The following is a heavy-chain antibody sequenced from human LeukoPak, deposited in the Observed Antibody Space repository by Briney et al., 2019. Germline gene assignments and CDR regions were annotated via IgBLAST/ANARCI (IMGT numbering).Heavy chain of an antibody. CDR2: INPNSGGT. Sequence: GASVKVSCKASGYTFTGYYMHWVRQAPGQGLEWMGRINPNSGGTNYALKFQGRVTMTRDTSISTAYMELSRLRSDDTAVYYCARNDYGGNGRDYWGQGTLVTVSS. J-gene: IGHJ4*02. D-gene: IGHD4-23*01. V-gene: IGHV1-2*06. CDR1: GYTFTGYY. CDR3: ARNDYGGNGRDY.